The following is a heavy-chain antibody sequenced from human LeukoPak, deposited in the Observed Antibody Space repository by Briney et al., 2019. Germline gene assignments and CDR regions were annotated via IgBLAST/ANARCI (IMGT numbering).Heavy chain of an antibody. V-gene: IGHV3-23*01. Sequence: GGSLRLSCAASGFTFSGYAMNWVRQAPGKGLEWVSAISGNGGSTYYADSVKGRFTISRDNSKNTVYLEMSSLRAEDTAVYYCAKRSRRLTIVRGVPREDVWGQGTTVTVSS. CDR2: ISGNGGST. J-gene: IGHJ6*02. CDR1: GFTFSGYA. D-gene: IGHD3-10*01. CDR3: AKRSRRLTIVRGVPREDV.